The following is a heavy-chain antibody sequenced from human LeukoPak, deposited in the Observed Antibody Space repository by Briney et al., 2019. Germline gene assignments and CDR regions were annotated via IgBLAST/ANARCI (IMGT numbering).Heavy chain of an antibody. CDR2: ISYTGTYI. CDR1: AFSLSAYN. CDR3: ARPYHYCSSTSCPLDC. Sequence: PGGSLRLSCAASAFSLSAYNMNWVGQAPGKGLERVSSISYTGTYIYYADSVKGRFTISRDNAKNSLYLQMNSLRAEDTAVYYCARPYHYCSSTSCPLDCWGQGTLVTVSS. D-gene: IGHD2-2*01. J-gene: IGHJ4*02. V-gene: IGHV3-21*01.